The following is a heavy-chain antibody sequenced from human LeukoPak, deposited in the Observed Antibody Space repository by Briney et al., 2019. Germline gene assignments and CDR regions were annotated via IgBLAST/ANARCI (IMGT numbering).Heavy chain of an antibody. J-gene: IGHJ4*02. D-gene: IGHD3-22*01. CDR1: GGSISSSNW. CDR2: IYHSGST. Sequence: SETLSLTCAVSGGSISSSNWWSWVRQPPGKGLEWIGEIYHSGSTNYNPSLKSRVTISVDTSKNQFSLKLSSVTAADTAVYYCARDYYDSSGYSDYWGQGTLVTVSS. V-gene: IGHV4-4*02. CDR3: ARDYYDSSGYSDY.